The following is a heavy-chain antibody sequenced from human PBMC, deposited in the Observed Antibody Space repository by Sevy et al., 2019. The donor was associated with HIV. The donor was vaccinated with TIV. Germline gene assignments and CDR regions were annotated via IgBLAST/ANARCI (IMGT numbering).Heavy chain of an antibody. D-gene: IGHD6-19*01. V-gene: IGHV3-48*01. J-gene: IGHJ4*02. CDR2: INTLSDTI. CDR3: ARDASVAAYYFDF. CDR1: GFTFRRNS. Sequence: GGSLRLSCTASGFTFRRNSMNWVRQAPGKGLEWLAYINTLSDTIKYADSVKGRFTISRDNAKNSVYLQMNSLRVEDTAVYYCARDASVAAYYFDFWGQGTLVTVSS.